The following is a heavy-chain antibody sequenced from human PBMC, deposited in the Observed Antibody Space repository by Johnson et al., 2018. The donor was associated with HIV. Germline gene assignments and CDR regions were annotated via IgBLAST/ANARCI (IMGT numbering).Heavy chain of an antibody. V-gene: IGHV3-30*03. D-gene: IGHD5-24*01. CDR1: GFSFSGYG. CDR3: ARGRERGMFDI. J-gene: IGHJ3*02. CDR2: ISSDGSNK. Sequence: QVQLVESGGGVVQPGRSLRLSCAASGFSFSGYGMHWVRQAPGKGLEWVAVISSDGSNKYYADSVKGRFTISRDNSKNTLYLKMNSLRAEDTAGYSCARGRERGMFDIWGQGTMVTVSS.